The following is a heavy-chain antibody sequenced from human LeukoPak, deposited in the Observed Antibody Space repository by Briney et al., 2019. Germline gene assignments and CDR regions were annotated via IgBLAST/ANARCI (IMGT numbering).Heavy chain of an antibody. CDR3: AKVHSGMYSSGWYLSIYYYYYMDV. D-gene: IGHD6-19*01. J-gene: IGHJ6*03. Sequence: PGGSLRLSCAASGFTFSSYGMHWVRQAPGKGLEWVAFIRYDGSNKYYADSVKGRFTISRDNSKNTLYLQMNSLRAEDTAVYYCAKVHSGMYSSGWYLSIYYYYYMDVWGKGTTVTISS. CDR2: IRYDGSNK. CDR1: GFTFSSYG. V-gene: IGHV3-30*02.